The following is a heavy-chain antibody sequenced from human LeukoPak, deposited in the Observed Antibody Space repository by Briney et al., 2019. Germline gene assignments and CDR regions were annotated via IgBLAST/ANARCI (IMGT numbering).Heavy chain of an antibody. Sequence: SVKVSCKASGGTFSSYAISWVRQAPGQGLEWMGRIIPIFGTANYAQKFQGRVTITPDESTSTAYMELSSLRSEDTAVYYCARGEGSGWNLDYWGQGTLVTVSS. CDR2: IIPIFGTA. J-gene: IGHJ4*02. CDR3: ARGEGSGWNLDY. D-gene: IGHD6-19*01. V-gene: IGHV1-69*13. CDR1: GGTFSSYA.